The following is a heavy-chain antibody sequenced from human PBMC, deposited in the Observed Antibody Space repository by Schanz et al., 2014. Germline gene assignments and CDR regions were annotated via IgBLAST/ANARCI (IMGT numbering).Heavy chain of an antibody. Sequence: EVQLLESGGGLVQPGGSLRLSCAASGFTFSTSTMHWVRQAPGKGLEYVSSISSKGDMTFYGNSVKGRFTISRDNSKNSLYLQMNSLRAEDTALYYCTKDKSQIAVAGLFDLWGQGTLVTVSS. J-gene: IGHJ4*02. D-gene: IGHD6-19*01. CDR3: TKDKSQIAVAGLFDL. CDR1: GFTFSTST. CDR2: ISSKGDMT. V-gene: IGHV3-64*01.